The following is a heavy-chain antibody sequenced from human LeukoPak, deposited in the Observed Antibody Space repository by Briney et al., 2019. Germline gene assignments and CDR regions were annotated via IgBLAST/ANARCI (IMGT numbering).Heavy chain of an antibody. J-gene: IGHJ4*02. D-gene: IGHD3-22*01. CDR1: GGSFSGYY. CDR3: ARGSRYYYDSSGTRVDY. Sequence: PSETLSLTCAVYGGSFSGYYWSWIRQPPGKGLEWIGEINHSGSTNYNPSLKSRVTISVDTSKNQFSLELSSVTAADTAVYYCARGSRYYYDSSGTRVDYWGQGTLVTVSS. CDR2: INHSGST. V-gene: IGHV4-34*01.